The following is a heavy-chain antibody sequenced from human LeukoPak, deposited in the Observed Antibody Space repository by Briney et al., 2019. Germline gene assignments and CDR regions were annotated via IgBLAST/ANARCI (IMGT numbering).Heavy chain of an antibody. CDR3: TTGRSY. Sequence: GGSLRLSCVVSGFTFSNAWMSWVRQAPGQGLEWVGRITSKTDGGTTDYAAPVKGRFTISRDDSKNTLYLQMNSLKTEDTAVYYCTTGRSYWGQGTLVTVST. V-gene: IGHV3-15*01. J-gene: IGHJ4*02. CDR2: ITSKTDGGTT. CDR1: GFTFSNAW.